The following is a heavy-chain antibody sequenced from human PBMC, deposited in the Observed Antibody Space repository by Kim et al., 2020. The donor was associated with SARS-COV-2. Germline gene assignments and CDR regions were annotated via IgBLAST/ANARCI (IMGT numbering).Heavy chain of an antibody. V-gene: IGHV3-74*01. CDR3: ARDRPGYSQMYYYYYGMDV. J-gene: IGHJ6*02. D-gene: IGHD3-22*01. Sequence: GGSLRLSCAASGFTFSSYWMHWVRQAPGKGLVWVSRINSDGSSTSYADSVKGRFTISRDNAKNTLYLQMNSLRAEDTAVYYCARDRPGYSQMYYYYYGMDVWGQGTTVTVSS. CDR2: INSDGSST. CDR1: GFTFSSYW.